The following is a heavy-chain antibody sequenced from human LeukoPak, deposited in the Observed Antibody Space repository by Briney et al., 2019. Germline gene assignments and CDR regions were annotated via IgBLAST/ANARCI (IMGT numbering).Heavy chain of an antibody. CDR3: AKEGEIVAVTYFDY. CDR1: GFTFSSYG. Sequence: GGSLRLSCAASGFTFSSYGMHWVRQAPGKGLEWVAFIRYDGSNKYYADSVKGRFTISRDNSKNTLYLQMNSLRAEDTAVYYCAKEGEIVAVTYFDYWGQGTLVTVSS. CDR2: IRYDGSNK. V-gene: IGHV3-30*02. J-gene: IGHJ4*02. D-gene: IGHD3-22*01.